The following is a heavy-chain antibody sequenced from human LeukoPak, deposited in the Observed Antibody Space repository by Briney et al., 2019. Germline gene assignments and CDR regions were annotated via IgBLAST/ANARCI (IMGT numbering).Heavy chain of an antibody. CDR1: GYTFTSYY. D-gene: IGHD3-9*01. V-gene: IGHV1-46*01. Sequence: ASVKVSCKASGYTFTSYYMHWVRQAPGQGLEWMGIINPSGGSTRYAQNFQGRVTMTRDMSTSTVYMELSSLRSEGTAVYYCARGPAGTGYFGVYWGQGTLVTVSS. CDR3: ARGPAGTGYFGVY. CDR2: INPSGGST. J-gene: IGHJ4*02.